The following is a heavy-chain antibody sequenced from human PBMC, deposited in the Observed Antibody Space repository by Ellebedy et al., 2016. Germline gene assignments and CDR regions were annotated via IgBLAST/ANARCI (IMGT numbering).Heavy chain of an antibody. CDR3: ARERVTGYFDY. CDR2: IIPILGIA. D-gene: IGHD1-14*01. Sequence: GGSLRLSCKASGYTFTSYGISWVRQAPGQGLEWMGRIIPILGIANYAQKFQGRVTITADKSTSTAYMELSSLRSEDTAVYYCARERVTGYFDYWGQGTLVTVSS. V-gene: IGHV1-69*04. J-gene: IGHJ4*02. CDR1: GYTFTSYG.